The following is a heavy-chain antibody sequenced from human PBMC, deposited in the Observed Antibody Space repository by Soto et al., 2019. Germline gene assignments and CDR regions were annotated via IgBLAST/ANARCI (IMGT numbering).Heavy chain of an antibody. CDR3: ARGPRYSGYDVSPANFDY. CDR1: GGSFSGYY. CDR2: INHSGST. D-gene: IGHD5-12*01. V-gene: IGHV4-34*01. J-gene: IGHJ4*02. Sequence: SETLSLTCAVYGGSFSGYYWSWIRQPPGKGLEWIGEINHSGSTNYNPSLKSRVTISVDTSKNQFSLKLSSVTAADTAVYYCARGPRYSGYDVSPANFDYWGQGTLVTVSS.